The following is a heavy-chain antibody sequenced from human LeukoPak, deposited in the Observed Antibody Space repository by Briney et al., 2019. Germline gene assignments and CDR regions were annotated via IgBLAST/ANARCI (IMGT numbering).Heavy chain of an antibody. Sequence: GGSLRLSCAASGFTVSSNYMSWVRQAPGKGLEWVSVIYSGGSTYYADSVKGRFTISRDNSKNTLYLQMNSLRAEDTAVYYCASFSWATVEPIDYWGQGTLVTVSS. J-gene: IGHJ4*02. CDR3: ASFSWATVEPIDY. D-gene: IGHD4-23*01. V-gene: IGHV3-53*01. CDR2: IYSGGST. CDR1: GFTVSSNY.